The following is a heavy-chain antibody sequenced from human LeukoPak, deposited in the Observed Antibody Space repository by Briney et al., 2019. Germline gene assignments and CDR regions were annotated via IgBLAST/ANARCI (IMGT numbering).Heavy chain of an antibody. CDR1: GYTFTYYY. CDR2: INPNSGGT. J-gene: IGHJ4*02. V-gene: IGHV1-2*02. D-gene: IGHD3-22*01. CDR3: ARGEYYYDSSGYRRFDY. Sequence: ASVKVSCKASGYTFTYYYMHWVRQAPGQGLEWMGWINPNSGGTNYAQKFQGRVTMTRDTSISTAYMELSRLRSDDTAVYYCARGEYYYDSSGYRRFDYWGQGTLVTVSS.